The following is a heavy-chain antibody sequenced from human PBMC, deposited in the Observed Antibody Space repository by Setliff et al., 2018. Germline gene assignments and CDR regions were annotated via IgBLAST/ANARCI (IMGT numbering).Heavy chain of an antibody. CDR1: GVSITTFY. D-gene: IGHD3-22*01. CDR2: ITYSGSA. Sequence: PSETLSLTCNVSGVSITTFYWTWTRQPPGKGLEWIGFITYSGSANYHPSLKSRVTISLDTSKNQFSLKLSSVTAADTAVYYCARVDDVGSGYENWIDPWGQGTLVTVSS. CDR3: ARVDDVGSGYENWIDP. J-gene: IGHJ5*02. V-gene: IGHV4-59*12.